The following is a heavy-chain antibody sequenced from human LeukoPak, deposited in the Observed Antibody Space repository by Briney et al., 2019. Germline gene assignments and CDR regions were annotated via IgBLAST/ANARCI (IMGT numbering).Heavy chain of an antibody. CDR1: GFTLSRNY. Sequence: GGSLRLSCAASGFTLSRNYMSWVRQAPGKGLEWVSVIYSDGSTYYADSVKGRFTISRDNSKNTLYLQMNSLRAEDTAVYYCARGRSSGWFDYWGQGTLVTVSS. CDR2: IYSDGST. CDR3: ARGRSSGWFDY. V-gene: IGHV3-53*01. D-gene: IGHD6-19*01. J-gene: IGHJ4*02.